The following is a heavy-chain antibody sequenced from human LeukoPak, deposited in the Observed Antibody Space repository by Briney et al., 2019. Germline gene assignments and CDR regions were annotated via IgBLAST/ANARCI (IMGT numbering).Heavy chain of an antibody. CDR1: GGSFSGYY. Sequence: PSETLSLTCAVYGGSFSGYYWSWIRQPPGKGLEWIGEINHSGSTNYNPSLKSRVTISVDTSKNQFSLKLSSVTAADTAVFYCARVEPDDAFDIWGQGTMVTVSS. D-gene: IGHD1-14*01. CDR3: ARVEPDDAFDI. CDR2: INHSGST. J-gene: IGHJ3*02. V-gene: IGHV4-34*01.